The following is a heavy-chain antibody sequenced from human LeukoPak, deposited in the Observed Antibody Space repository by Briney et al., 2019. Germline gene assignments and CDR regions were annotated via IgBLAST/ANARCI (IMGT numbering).Heavy chain of an antibody. D-gene: IGHD3-16*01. J-gene: IGHJ4*02. V-gene: IGHV3-21*01. CDR2: ISSSSSYI. CDR3: VREGGVAAPNYFDY. CDR1: GFTFSSYS. Sequence: GGSLRLSCAASGFTFSSYSMNWVRQAPGKGLEWVSSISSSSSYIYYADSVKGRFTISRDNAKNSLYLQMNSLRAEDTAVYYCVREGGVAAPNYFDYWGQGTLVTVSS.